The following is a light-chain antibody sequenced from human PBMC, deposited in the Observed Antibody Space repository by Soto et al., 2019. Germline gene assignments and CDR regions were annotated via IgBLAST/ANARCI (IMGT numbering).Light chain of an antibody. V-gene: IGLV2-14*01. CDR2: QVT. CDR1: SSDVGGYNY. J-gene: IGLJ1*01. Sequence: QSALTQPASVSGSPGQSITISCTGTSSDVGGYNYVSWSQHHPGKAPKLMIYQVTYRPSGVSNRFSGSRSGNTASLTISGLQAEDEADYYCSSYTSISTLVFGTGTKLTVL. CDR3: SSYTSISTLV.